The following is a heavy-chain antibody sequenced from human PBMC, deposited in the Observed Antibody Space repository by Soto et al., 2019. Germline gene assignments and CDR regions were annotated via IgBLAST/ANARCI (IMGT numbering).Heavy chain of an antibody. J-gene: IGHJ6*02. D-gene: IGHD2-2*01. CDR3: ARAPLGYCISTSCTQLPYYYGMDV. Sequence: ASVKVSCKASGYTFTSYAMHWVRQAPGQRLEWMGWINAGNGNTKYSQKYQGRVTITRDTSASTAYMELSSLRSEDTAVYYCARAPLGYCISTSCTQLPYYYGMDVWGQGTTVTVSS. CDR1: GYTFTSYA. CDR2: INAGNGNT. V-gene: IGHV1-3*01.